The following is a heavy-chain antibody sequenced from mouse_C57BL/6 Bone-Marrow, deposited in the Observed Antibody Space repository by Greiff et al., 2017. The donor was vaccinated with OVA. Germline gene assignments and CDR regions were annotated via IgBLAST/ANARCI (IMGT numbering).Heavy chain of an antibody. CDR1: GFTFSSYA. J-gene: IGHJ3*01. CDR2: ISDGGSYT. CDR3: ARDSPYGNSWFAY. D-gene: IGHD2-1*01. V-gene: IGHV5-4*01. Sequence: EVNVVESGGGLVKPGGSLKLSCAASGFTFSSYAMSWVRQTPEKRLEWVATISDGGSYTYYPDNVKGRFTISRDNAKNNLYLQMSHLKSEDTAMYYCARDSPYGNSWFAYWGQGTLVTVSA.